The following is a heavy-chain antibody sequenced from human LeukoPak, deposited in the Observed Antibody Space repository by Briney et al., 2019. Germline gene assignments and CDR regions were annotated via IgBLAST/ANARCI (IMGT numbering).Heavy chain of an antibody. CDR2: IWYDGSNK. J-gene: IGHJ4*02. D-gene: IGHD1-1*01. CDR3: ARLRQHYFDY. Sequence: GRSLRLSCAASGFTFDDYAMHWVRQAPGKGLEWVAVIWYDGSNKYYADSVKGRFTISRDNSKNTLYLQMNSLRAEDTAVYYCARLRQHYFDYWGQGTLVTVSS. CDR1: GFTFDDYA. V-gene: IGHV3-33*08.